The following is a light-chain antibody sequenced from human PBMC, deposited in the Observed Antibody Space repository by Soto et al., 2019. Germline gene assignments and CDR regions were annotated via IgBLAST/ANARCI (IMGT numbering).Light chain of an antibody. CDR1: ISYVVTYNY. CDR2: DFS. CDR3: CSYAGSYINYV. V-gene: IGLV2-11*01. J-gene: IGLJ1*01. Sequence: QSAMTQPRSVSGSPGHSFTISFAGTISYVVTYNYVSWYQQHPVKAPKLLISDFSMRPSGVPDLFSGSKSCNTSSLKISGLKAEDEADYYCCSYAGSYINYVFGTGTKVTVL.